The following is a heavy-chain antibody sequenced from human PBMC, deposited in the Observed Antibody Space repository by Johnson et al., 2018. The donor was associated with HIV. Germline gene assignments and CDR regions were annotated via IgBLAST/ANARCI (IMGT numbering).Heavy chain of an antibody. CDR3: ARDIYVLTAFDF. CDR2: ISYDGSNK. J-gene: IGHJ3*01. V-gene: IGHV3-30*03. Sequence: QVQLVESGGGLVQPGGSLRLSCAASGFTFSSYWMSWVRQAPGKGLEWVAVISYDGSNKYYADSVKGRFTISRDNTKNSLYLQMNSLTAEDTGVYYCARDIYVLTAFDFWGQGTMFTVSS. CDR1: GFTFSSYW. D-gene: IGHD5/OR15-5a*01.